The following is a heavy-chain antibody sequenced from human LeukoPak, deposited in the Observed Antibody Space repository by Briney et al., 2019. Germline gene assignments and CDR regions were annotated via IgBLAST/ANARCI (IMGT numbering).Heavy chain of an antibody. D-gene: IGHD1-26*01. CDR1: GFTFSSYS. V-gene: IGHV3-48*01. J-gene: IGHJ4*02. Sequence: GGSLRLSCAASGFTFSSYSMNWVRQAPGKGLEWVSYISSSSSTIYYADSVKGRFTISRDNAKNSLYLQMNSLRAEDTAVYYCAIPPESYRLDFDYWGQGTLVTVSS. CDR2: ISSSSSTI. CDR3: AIPPESYRLDFDY.